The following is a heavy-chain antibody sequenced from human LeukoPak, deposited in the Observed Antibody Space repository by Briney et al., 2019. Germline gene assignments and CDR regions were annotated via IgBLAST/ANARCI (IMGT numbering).Heavy chain of an antibody. CDR2: ISYDGSNK. Sequence: GGSLRLSCAASGFTFSSYAMHWVRQAPGKGLEWVAAISYDGSNKYYADSVKGRFTISRDDSKNTLYLQMNSLRAEDTAVYYCAKDGDGHNAMDVWGQGTTVTVSS. V-gene: IGHV3-30-3*01. J-gene: IGHJ6*02. D-gene: IGHD5-24*01. CDR3: AKDGDGHNAMDV. CDR1: GFTFSSYA.